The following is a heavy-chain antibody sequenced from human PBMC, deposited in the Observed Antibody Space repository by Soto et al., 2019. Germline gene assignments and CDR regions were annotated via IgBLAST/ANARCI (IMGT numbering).Heavy chain of an antibody. CDR1: GFTFSTYA. CDR3: AHPRGYGVFDSYDI. D-gene: IGHD4-17*01. J-gene: IGHJ3*02. CDR2: VSAGSGNT. V-gene: IGHV3-23*01. Sequence: PGGSLRLSCAASGFTFSTYAMSWVRQAPGKGLECVSAVSAGSGNTYYADSVKGRFTISRDNSINTLYLQMNSLRTEDTAVYYCAHPRGYGVFDSYDIWGQGAMVTVSS.